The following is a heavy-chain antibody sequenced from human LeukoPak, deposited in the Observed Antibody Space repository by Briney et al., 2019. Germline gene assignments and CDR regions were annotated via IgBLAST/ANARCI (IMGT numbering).Heavy chain of an antibody. CDR3: ARPYSSGCDY. J-gene: IGHJ4*02. CDR1: GFTFDDYA. CDR2: ISWNSGSI. V-gene: IGHV3-9*01. Sequence: GGSLRLSCAASGFTFDDYAMHWVRQAPGKGLEWVSGISWNSGSIGYADSVKGRFTISRDNAKNSLYLQMNSLRAEDTAVYYCARPYSSGCDYWGQGTLVTVSS. D-gene: IGHD6-19*01.